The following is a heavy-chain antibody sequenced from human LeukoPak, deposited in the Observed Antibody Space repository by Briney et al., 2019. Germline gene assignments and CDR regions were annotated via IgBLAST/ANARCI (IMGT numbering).Heavy chain of an antibody. J-gene: IGHJ2*01. CDR1: GFTVSTNY. D-gene: IGHD3-22*01. CDR2: IYSGGST. Sequence: PGGSLRLSCAASGFTVSTNYMSWVRQAPGKGLEWVSVIYSGGSTYYADSVKGRFTISRENAKNSLYLQMSSLRAGDTAVYYCARGRGDDSSGYHFDLWGRGTLVTVSS. V-gene: IGHV3-66*01. CDR3: ARGRGDDSSGYHFDL.